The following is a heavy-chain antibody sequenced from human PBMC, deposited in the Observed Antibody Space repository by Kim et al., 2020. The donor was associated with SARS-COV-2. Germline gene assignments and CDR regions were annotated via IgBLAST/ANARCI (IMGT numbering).Heavy chain of an antibody. J-gene: IGHJ4*02. CDR2: INAGNGNK. D-gene: IGHD3-10*01. Sequence: ASVKVSCKASGYTFTSYAMHWVRQAPGQRLEWMGWINAGNGNKKYSQKFQGRVTITRDTSASTAYMELGSLRSEDTAVYYCARDSYYLDYWGQGTLVTVSS. CDR3: ARDSYYLDY. V-gene: IGHV1-3*01. CDR1: GYTFTSYA.